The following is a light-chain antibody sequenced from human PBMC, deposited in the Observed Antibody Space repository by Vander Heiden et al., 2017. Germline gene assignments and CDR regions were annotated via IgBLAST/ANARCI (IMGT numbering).Light chain of an antibody. CDR2: EDK. CDR1: SGSIASNY. J-gene: IGLJ3*02. CDR3: QTYDSNNWV. V-gene: IGLV6-57*02. Sequence: NFKLTQPHSVSESPGKTVTISCTASSGSIASNYVQWYQQRPGSAPTTVIYEDKYRPSGVSDRFSGSIDSSSNSASLTISGLKTEDEGDYFCQTYDSNNWVFGGGTKLTVL.